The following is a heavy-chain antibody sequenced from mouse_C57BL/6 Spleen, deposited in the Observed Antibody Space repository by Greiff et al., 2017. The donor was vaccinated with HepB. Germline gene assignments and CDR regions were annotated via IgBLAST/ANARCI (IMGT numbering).Heavy chain of an antibody. CDR2: IYPGDGDT. V-gene: IGHV1-82*01. CDR3: ARDYGGGNYFDY. J-gene: IGHJ2*01. CDR1: GYAFSSSW. D-gene: IGHD1-1*01. Sequence: QVQLQQSGPELVKPGASVKISCKASGYAFSSSWMNWVKQRPGKGLEWIGRIYPGDGDTNYNGKFKGKATLTADKSSSTAYMQLSSLTSEDSAVYFCARDYGGGNYFDYWGQGTTLTVSS.